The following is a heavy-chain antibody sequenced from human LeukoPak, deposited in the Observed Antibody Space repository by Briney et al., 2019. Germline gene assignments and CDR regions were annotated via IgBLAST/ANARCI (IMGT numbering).Heavy chain of an antibody. V-gene: IGHV3-21*01. CDR1: GFTFSTYT. CDR2: ISSRSSYI. J-gene: IGHJ3*01. Sequence: PGGSLRLSCAASGFTFSTYTMNWVRQAPGKGLEWVSSISSRSSYIYYADSVKGRFTISRDNAKNSLYLQMNSLRAEDTAVYYCARDHHRRLYDSQARDTFDFWGQGAMVTVSS. D-gene: IGHD3-22*01. CDR3: ARDHHRRLYDSQARDTFDF.